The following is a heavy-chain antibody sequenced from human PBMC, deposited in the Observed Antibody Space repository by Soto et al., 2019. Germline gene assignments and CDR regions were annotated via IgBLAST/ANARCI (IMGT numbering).Heavy chain of an antibody. CDR2: IKSKTDGGTT. J-gene: IGHJ6*02. V-gene: IGHV3-15*07. Sequence: PGGSLRLSCAASGFTFSNAWMNWVRQAPGKGLEWVGRIKSKTDGGTTDYAAPVKGRFTISRDDSKNTLYLQMNSLKTEDTAVYYCTTAPFAVYYYYGMDVWGQGTTVTVSS. CDR1: GFTFSNAW. D-gene: IGHD3-3*02. CDR3: TTAPFAVYYYYGMDV.